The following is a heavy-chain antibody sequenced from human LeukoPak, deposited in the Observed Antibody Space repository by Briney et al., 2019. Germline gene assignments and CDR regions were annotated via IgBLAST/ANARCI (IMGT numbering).Heavy chain of an antibody. CDR1: GFTFSTYA. CDR3: AKRSDYGGNWNYFDY. V-gene: IGHV3-23*01. Sequence: GGSLRLSCAASGFTFSTYAMSWVRQAPGKGLEWVSTISGRSADTYYAESVKGRFTISRDDSKNTLYLQMNSLRGEDTAVYYCAKRSDYGGNWNYFDYWGQGTLVTVSS. J-gene: IGHJ4*02. D-gene: IGHD4-23*01. CDR2: ISGRSADT.